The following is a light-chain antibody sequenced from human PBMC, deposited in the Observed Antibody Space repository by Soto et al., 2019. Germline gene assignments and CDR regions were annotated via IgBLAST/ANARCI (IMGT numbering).Light chain of an antibody. V-gene: IGKV3-20*01. CDR2: CAS. Sequence: EIVLTQSPGTLSLSPGERATLSCRASQSVSSSYLAWYQQKPGQAPRLLIYCASSRATGIPDRFSGSGSGTDFTLTISRLEPADFAVYYCHQYGSSPLTFGGGTKVEVK. CDR3: HQYGSSPLT. CDR1: QSVSSSY. J-gene: IGKJ4*02.